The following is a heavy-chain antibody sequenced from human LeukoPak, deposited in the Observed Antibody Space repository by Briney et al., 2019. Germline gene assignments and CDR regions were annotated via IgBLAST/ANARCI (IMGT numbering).Heavy chain of an antibody. CDR2: ISAYNGNT. Sequence: GASVKVSCKASGYTFTSYGISWVRQAPGQGLEWMGWISAYNGNTNYAQKLQGRVTMTTDTSTSTAYMELRSLRSGDTAVYYCARGPENGGPVGAFDIWGQGTMVTVSS. V-gene: IGHV1-18*01. CDR3: ARGPENGGPVGAFDI. D-gene: IGHD1-1*01. J-gene: IGHJ3*02. CDR1: GYTFTSYG.